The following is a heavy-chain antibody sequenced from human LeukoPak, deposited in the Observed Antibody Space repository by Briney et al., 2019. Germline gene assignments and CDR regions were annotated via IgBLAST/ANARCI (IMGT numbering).Heavy chain of an antibody. J-gene: IGHJ4*02. CDR1: GFTFSSSW. D-gene: IGHD3-16*01. V-gene: IGHV3-7*01. CDR2: IKGDGSDK. CDR3: ATEHWGPNS. Sequence: GRSLRLSCAASGFTFSSSWMTWVRQAPGKGLEWLANIKGDGSDKNYVDSVRGRFTISRDNAKNSLFLQMSSLRGEDTALYYCATEHWGPNSWGQGTLVTVSS.